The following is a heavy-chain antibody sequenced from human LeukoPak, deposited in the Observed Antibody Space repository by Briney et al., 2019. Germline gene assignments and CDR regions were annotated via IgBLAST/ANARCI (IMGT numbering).Heavy chain of an antibody. Sequence: QPGGSLRLSCAASGFTVSSNYMSWVRQAPGKGLEWVSVIYSGGSTYYPDSVKGRFTISRDNSKNTLYLQMNSLRAEDTAVYYCASTFYADSPPYWGPGTLVTASS. CDR2: IYSGGST. CDR1: GFTVSSNY. D-gene: IGHD4-17*01. CDR3: ASTFYADSPPY. V-gene: IGHV3-66*01. J-gene: IGHJ4*02.